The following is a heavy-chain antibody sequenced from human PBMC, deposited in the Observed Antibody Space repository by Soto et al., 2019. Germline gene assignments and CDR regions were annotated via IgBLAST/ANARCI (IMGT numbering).Heavy chain of an antibody. CDR3: TTDCSGGSCYPGAHYYYYGMDV. D-gene: IGHD2-15*01. CDR2: IKSKTDGGTT. V-gene: IGHV3-15*01. Sequence: GGSLRLSCSVSGFTFSYAWMSWVRQAPGKGLEWVGRIKSKTDGGTTDYATPVKGRFTMSRDDSKTTVYLQMNTLKTEDTAVYYGTTDCSGGSCYPGAHYYYYGMDVWGPGTTVTVSS. CDR1: GFTFSYAW. J-gene: IGHJ6*02.